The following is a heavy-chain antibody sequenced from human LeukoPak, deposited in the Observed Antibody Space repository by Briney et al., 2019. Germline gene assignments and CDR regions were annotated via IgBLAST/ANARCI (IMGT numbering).Heavy chain of an antibody. D-gene: IGHD3-22*01. V-gene: IGHV4-61*01. Sequence: SETLSLACTVSGDSVSSDSYYWSWIRQPPGKGLEWIGYIYYSGTTKQNPSLKSRVTLSVDTSKNQLYLKLNSVTAADTAVYYCERDRRGYYDSSGYFDHWGQGTLVTVSS. CDR3: ERDRRGYYDSSGYFDH. CDR1: GDSVSSDSYY. J-gene: IGHJ4*02. CDR2: IYYSGTT.